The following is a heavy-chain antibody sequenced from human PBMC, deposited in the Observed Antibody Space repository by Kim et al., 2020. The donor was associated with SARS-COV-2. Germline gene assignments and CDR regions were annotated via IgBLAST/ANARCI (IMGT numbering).Heavy chain of an antibody. D-gene: IGHD3-10*01. J-gene: IGHJ5*02. Sequence: PSLKSRVTISVDTSKNQFSLKLSSVTAADTAVYYCARGGADLITNWFDPWGQGTLVTVSS. CDR3: ARGGADLITNWFDP. V-gene: IGHV4-34*01.